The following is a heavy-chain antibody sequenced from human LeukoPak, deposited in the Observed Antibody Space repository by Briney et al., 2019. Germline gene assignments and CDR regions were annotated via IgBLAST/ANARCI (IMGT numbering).Heavy chain of an antibody. CDR2: ISSSSSYI. J-gene: IGHJ5*02. CDR3: ARDEDRWFDP. Sequence: GGSLRLSCAASGFTFSSYSMNWLRQAPGKGLEGVSSISSSSSYIYYADSVKGRFTISRDNAKNSLYLQMNSLRAEDTAVYYCARDEDRWFDPWGQGTLVTVSS. CDR1: GFTFSSYS. V-gene: IGHV3-21*01.